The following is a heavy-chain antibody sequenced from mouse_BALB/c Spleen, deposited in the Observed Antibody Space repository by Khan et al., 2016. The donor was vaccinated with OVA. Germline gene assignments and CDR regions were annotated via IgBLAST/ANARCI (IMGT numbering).Heavy chain of an antibody. Sequence: QVQLKESGPGLVAPSQTLSNTCTVSGFSLSRYNIHWVRQPPGGGLEWLGMIWGGGGTDYNSTLKPRLSISTANSKSQVVLTMNSQQTDDASMYCCARAYYRYGGYYAMDYWGQGTSVTVSS. D-gene: IGHD2-14*01. CDR3: ARAYYRYGGYYAMDY. V-gene: IGHV2-6-4*01. J-gene: IGHJ4*01. CDR1: GFSLSRYN. CDR2: IWGGGGT.